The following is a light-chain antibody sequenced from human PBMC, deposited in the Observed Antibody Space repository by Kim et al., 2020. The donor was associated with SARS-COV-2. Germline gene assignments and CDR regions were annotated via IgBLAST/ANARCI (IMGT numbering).Light chain of an antibody. J-gene: IGLJ2*01. V-gene: IGLV1-44*01. CDR3: STWDDSLTLL. Sequence: PGQRFTSSCSGSSSNIGKNNGNWYYQPPGMAPQLIIQKDNQRPSGVPDRFSGSKSGTSASLAISGLQSEDEGDYYCSTWDDSLTLLFGGGTKVTVL. CDR1: SSNIGKNN. CDR2: KDN.